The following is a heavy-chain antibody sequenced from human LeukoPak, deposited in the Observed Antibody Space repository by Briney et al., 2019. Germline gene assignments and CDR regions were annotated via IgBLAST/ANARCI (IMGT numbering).Heavy chain of an antibody. CDR2: ISTRSDFT. J-gene: IGHJ4*02. CDR1: GFTFSSYT. V-gene: IGHV3-21*01. Sequence: GGSLRLSCAASGFTFSSYTMSWVRLAPGKGLEWVSSISTRSDFTYYADSLKGRFTISRDNAKNSLHLQMNSLRAEDTAVYYCARVDSSGYYIHLDYWGRGTLVTVSS. CDR3: ARVDSSGYYIHLDY. D-gene: IGHD3-22*01.